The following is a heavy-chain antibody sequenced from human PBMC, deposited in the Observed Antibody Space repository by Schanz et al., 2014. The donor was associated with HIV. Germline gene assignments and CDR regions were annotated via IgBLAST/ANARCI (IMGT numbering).Heavy chain of an antibody. Sequence: QVQLVESGGGVVQPGRSLRLSCAASGFIFGGYAMHWVRQAPGKGLEWVAVISYNGVDKYYADSVRGRCTISRDNPRNTMYLQMKSLRAEDTAVYYCARDWRPNYDFWSGSIGVIGMDVWGQGTTVTVSS. CDR2: ISYNGVDK. CDR3: ARDWRPNYDFWSGSIGVIGMDV. D-gene: IGHD3-3*01. CDR1: GFIFGGYA. J-gene: IGHJ6*02. V-gene: IGHV3-30-3*01.